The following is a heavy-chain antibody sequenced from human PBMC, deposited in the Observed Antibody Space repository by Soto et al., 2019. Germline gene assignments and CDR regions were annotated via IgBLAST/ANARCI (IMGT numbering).Heavy chain of an antibody. Sequence: GASVKVSCKTSGSNFFGLHIHLVRQAPGQGLEWMGGITPGNGDTNYAQPFQGRVTLTRDTSIDTAYMDLSGLKSDDTAVYYCARERIAGPFDNRGQGTLVTVSS. CDR1: GSNFFGLH. D-gene: IGHD1-26*01. V-gene: IGHV1-2*02. CDR3: ARERIAGPFDN. J-gene: IGHJ4*02. CDR2: ITPGNGDT.